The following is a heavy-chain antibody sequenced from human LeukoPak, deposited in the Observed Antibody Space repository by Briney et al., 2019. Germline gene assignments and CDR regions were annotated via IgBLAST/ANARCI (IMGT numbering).Heavy chain of an antibody. CDR1: GYSFTSYW. J-gene: IGHJ3*02. D-gene: IGHD3-22*01. CDR2: IYPGDSDT. Sequence: GESLKISCKGSGYSFTSYWIGWVRQMPGKGLEWMGIIYPGDSDTRYSPSFQGQVTISADKSISTAYLQWSSLKASDTAMYYCARREWDYDSGQNFGIAFDIWGQGTMVTVSS. CDR3: ARREWDYDSGQNFGIAFDI. V-gene: IGHV5-51*01.